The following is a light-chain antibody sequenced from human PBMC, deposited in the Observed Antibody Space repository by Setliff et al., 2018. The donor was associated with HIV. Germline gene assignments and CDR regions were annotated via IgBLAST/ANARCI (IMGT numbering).Light chain of an antibody. J-gene: IGLJ2*01. CDR2: EVS. Sequence: QSALTQPASVSGSPGQSITISCTGTSSDVGNYNLVSWHQQHPGKAPKFIIYEVSKRPSGVSNRFSGSKSGNTASLTISGLQAEDEADYYCSSYARSSTLLFGGGTKVTVL. V-gene: IGLV2-23*01. CDR1: SSDVGNYNL. CDR3: SSYARSSTLL.